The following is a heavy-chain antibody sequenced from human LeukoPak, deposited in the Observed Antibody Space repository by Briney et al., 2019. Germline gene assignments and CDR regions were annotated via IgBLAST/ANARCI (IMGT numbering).Heavy chain of an antibody. CDR2: INPNSGGT. J-gene: IGHJ4*02. CDR3: AGGNYYDSSGYGN. CDR1: GYTFTGYY. D-gene: IGHD3-22*01. Sequence: ASVKVSCKASGYTFTGYYMHWVRQAPGQGLEWMGWINPNSGGTNYAQKFQGRVTMTRGTSISTAYMELSRLRSDDTAVYYCAGGNYYDSSGYGNWGQGTLVTVSS. V-gene: IGHV1-2*02.